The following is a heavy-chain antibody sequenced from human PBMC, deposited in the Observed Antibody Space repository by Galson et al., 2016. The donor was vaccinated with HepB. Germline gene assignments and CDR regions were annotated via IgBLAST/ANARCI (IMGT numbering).Heavy chain of an antibody. V-gene: IGHV3-23*01. CDR2: ITSGGTT. D-gene: IGHD5-18*01. Sequence: SLRLSCAGSGFSFSTYAMSWVRQAPGKGLEWVSGITSGGTTYYADSVKGRFTISRDNSKSILYLQMKSLRDEDTAVYYCAKRPYSYGWHYGMDVWGQGTTVTVSS. CDR3: AKRPYSYGWHYGMDV. CDR1: GFSFSTYA. J-gene: IGHJ6*02.